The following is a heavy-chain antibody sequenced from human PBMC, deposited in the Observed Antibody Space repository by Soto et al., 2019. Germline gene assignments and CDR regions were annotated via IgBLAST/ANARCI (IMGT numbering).Heavy chain of an antibody. Sequence: GASVKVSCKASGGTFSSYTISWVRQAPGQGLEWMGRIIPILGIANYAQKFQGRVTITADKSTSTAYMELSSLRSEDTAVYYCARGHDILTGISDYWGQGTLVTVSS. CDR3: ARGHDILTGISDY. V-gene: IGHV1-69*02. CDR2: IIPILGIA. D-gene: IGHD3-9*01. J-gene: IGHJ4*02. CDR1: GGTFSSYT.